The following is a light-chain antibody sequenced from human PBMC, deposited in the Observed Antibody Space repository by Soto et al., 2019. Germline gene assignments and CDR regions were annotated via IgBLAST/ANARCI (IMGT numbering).Light chain of an antibody. V-gene: IGKV1-5*03. J-gene: IGKJ4*01. CDR3: QQYNSHSLT. Sequence: DIQMTQSPTTVSASVGDRVTITCRASQRISSWLAWYQQKPGKAPKLLIYKASSLESGVPSRFSGSGSGTEFTLTISSLQPDDFATYYCQQYNSHSLTFGGGTKVEI. CDR2: KAS. CDR1: QRISSW.